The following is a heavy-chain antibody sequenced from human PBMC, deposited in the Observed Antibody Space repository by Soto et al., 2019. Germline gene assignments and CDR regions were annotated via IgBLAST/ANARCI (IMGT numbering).Heavy chain of an antibody. CDR2: VYYSGTT. D-gene: IGHD2-15*01. CDR1: GGSVSSSIFY. CDR3: ARQLVEGATGWFDP. V-gene: IGHV4-39*01. J-gene: IGHJ5*02. Sequence: SETLSLTCTVSGGSVSSSIFYWGWIRQSPGKGLEWIGSVYYSGTTYYNPSLKSRVTISVDTSTNHFSLELRSATAADTAFYYCARQLVEGATGWFDPWGQGTLVTVSS.